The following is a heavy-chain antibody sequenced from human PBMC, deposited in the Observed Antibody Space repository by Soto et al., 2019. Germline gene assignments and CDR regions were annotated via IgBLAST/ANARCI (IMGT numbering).Heavy chain of an antibody. CDR1: RYTFTSLD. J-gene: IGHJ4*01. Sequence: SLKVSCSSARYTFTSLDVYWVRQAAGQGLEWMGYMNPRSGNTGYEQMFQGRVTMTRDTSISTAYMELSSLTSDDTAVYYCTASSWTGAGLDFWGQGTPVTVSS. CDR3: TASSWTGAGLDF. D-gene: IGHD6-13*01. CDR2: MNPRSGNT. V-gene: IGHV1-8*01.